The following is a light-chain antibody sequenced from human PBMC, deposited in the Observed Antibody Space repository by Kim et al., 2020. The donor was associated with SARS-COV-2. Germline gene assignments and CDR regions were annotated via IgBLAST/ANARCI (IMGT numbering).Light chain of an antibody. J-gene: IGKJ1*01. CDR3: KQYDSYPRA. CDR2: AAS. CDR1: QGVSIW. V-gene: IGKV1D-16*01. Sequence: DIQMTQSPSSLSASVGVRVTITCRASQGVSIWLAWYQQKPEKAPKCLIYAASCLQSGVPSRFSGSGSGTDFTLTISNLQPEYFATYYWKQYDSYPRAFGRGTKVDIK.